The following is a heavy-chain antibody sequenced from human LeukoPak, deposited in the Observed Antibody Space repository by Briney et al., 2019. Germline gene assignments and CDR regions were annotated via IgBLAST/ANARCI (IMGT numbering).Heavy chain of an antibody. D-gene: IGHD4-11*01. CDR2: INAGNGNT. Sequence: PLASVKVSCKASGYTFTSYAMHWVRQAPGQRLEWMGWINAGNGNTKYSQKFQGRVTMTTDTSTSTVYMELRSLRSDDTAVYYCARGVYSNYPFDYWGQGTLVTVSS. J-gene: IGHJ4*02. V-gene: IGHV1-3*01. CDR1: GYTFTSYA. CDR3: ARGVYSNYPFDY.